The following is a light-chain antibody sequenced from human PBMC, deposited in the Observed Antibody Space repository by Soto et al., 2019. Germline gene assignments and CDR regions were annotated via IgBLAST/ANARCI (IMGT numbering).Light chain of an antibody. Sequence: QSALPQPASVSVSPGQSITISCTGTSSDIGTYKYVSWYQQHPGKAPKLIISEVTNRPSGVSNRFSGSKSGNTASLTISGLQAEDEADYYCSSYTSSSSVVLFGGGTQLTVL. V-gene: IGLV2-14*01. J-gene: IGLJ7*01. CDR2: EVT. CDR1: SSDIGTYKY. CDR3: SSYTSSSSVVL.